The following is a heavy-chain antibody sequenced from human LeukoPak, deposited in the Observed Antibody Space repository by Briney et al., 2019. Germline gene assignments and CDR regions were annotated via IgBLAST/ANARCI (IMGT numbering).Heavy chain of an antibody. CDR3: ARQDGNAYFYLDF. J-gene: IGHJ4*02. CDR2: IYPSDSDT. D-gene: IGHD2-2*01. V-gene: IGHV5-51*01. Sequence: GESLQISCQGSGYSFTYYWIAWVRQMPGKGLEWMGIIYPSDSDTRYSPSFQGQVTISADKSISTAYLQWSSLKASDTAIYYCARQDGNAYFYLDFWGQGTLVTVSS. CDR1: GYSFTYYW.